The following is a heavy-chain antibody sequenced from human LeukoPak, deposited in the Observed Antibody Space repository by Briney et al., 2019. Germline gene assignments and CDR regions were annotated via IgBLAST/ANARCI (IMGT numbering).Heavy chain of an antibody. J-gene: IGHJ5*02. CDR1: GGSISSGGYY. D-gene: IGHD5-24*01. Sequence: SETLSLTCTVSGGSISSGGYYWSWIRQHPGKGLEWIGYIYYSGSTYYNPSLKSRVTISVDTSKNQFSLKLSSVTAADTAVYYCARERSRDWFDPWGQGPWSPSPQ. CDR2: IYYSGST. CDR3: ARERSRDWFDP. V-gene: IGHV4-31*03.